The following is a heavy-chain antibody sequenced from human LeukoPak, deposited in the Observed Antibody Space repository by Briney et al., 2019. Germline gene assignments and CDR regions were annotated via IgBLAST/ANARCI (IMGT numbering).Heavy chain of an antibody. V-gene: IGHV4-4*07. J-gene: IGHJ5*02. CDR3: ARAYSSSWYFNWFDP. D-gene: IGHD6-13*01. CDR2: IYTSGST. Sequence: SETLSPPCTVSGGSISSYYWSWIRQPAGKGLEWIGRIYTSGSTNYNPSLKSRVTMSVDTSKNQFSLKLSSVTAADTAVYFCARAYSSSWYFNWFDPWGQGTLVTVSS. CDR1: GGSISSYY.